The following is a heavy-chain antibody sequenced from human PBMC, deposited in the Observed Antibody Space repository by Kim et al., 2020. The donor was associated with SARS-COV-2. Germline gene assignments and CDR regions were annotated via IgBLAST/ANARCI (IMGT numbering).Heavy chain of an antibody. CDR2: ITSDGSGT. V-gene: IGHV3-74*01. D-gene: IGHD3-22*01. J-gene: IGHJ3*02. CDR3: ARGGRDESTGSVWFAFDI. CDR1: GFIFSNYW. Sequence: GGSLRLSCAASGFIFSNYWMHWVRQVPGKGLVWVARITSDGSGTTYADSVKGRFTISRDNAKNTLYLQMNSLTTDDTAVYSCARGGRDESTGSVWFAFDIWGEGTSVIISS.